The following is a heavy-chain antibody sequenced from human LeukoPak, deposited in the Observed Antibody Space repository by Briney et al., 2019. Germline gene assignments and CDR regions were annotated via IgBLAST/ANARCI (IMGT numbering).Heavy chain of an antibody. Sequence: GGSLRLSCAASGFTFSSYSMNWVRQAPGKGLEWVSYISSSSSTIYYADSVKGRFTISRDNAKNSLYLQMNSLRDEDTAVYYCARASGSGSYRYYYYGMDVWGRGTTVTVSS. V-gene: IGHV3-48*02. CDR3: ARASGSGSYRYYYYGMDV. CDR2: ISSSSSTI. D-gene: IGHD3-10*01. CDR1: GFTFSSYS. J-gene: IGHJ6*02.